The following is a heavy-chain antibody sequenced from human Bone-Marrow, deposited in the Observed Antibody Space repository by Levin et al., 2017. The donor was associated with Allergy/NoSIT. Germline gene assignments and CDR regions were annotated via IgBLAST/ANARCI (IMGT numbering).Heavy chain of an antibody. CDR3: ARARCSGGSCYHHYYGMDV. CDR2: ISSSGSAI. CDR1: EFTFSDYY. V-gene: IGHV3-11*01. J-gene: IGHJ6*02. Sequence: GGSLRLSCAASEFTFSDYYMSWIRQAPGKGLEWVSSISSSGSAIYYADSVKGRFTISRDNAKNSLYLQMNSLRVEDTAVYYCARARCSGGSCYHHYYGMDVWGQGTTVTVSS. D-gene: IGHD2-15*01.